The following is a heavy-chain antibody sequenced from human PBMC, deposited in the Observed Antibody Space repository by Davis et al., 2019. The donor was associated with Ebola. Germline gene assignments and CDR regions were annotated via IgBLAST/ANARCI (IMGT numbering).Heavy chain of an antibody. CDR2: ISSSSSYI. J-gene: IGHJ4*02. V-gene: IGHV3-21*04. Sequence: GGSLRLSCAASGFTFSSYSMNWVRQAPGKGLEWVSSISSSSSYIYYADSVKGRFTISRDNSKSTLFLQMNSLRGDDTAVYYCGKGVRDGIAASDYWGQGTLVTVSS. CDR1: GFTFSSYS. D-gene: IGHD6-13*01. CDR3: GKGVRDGIAASDY.